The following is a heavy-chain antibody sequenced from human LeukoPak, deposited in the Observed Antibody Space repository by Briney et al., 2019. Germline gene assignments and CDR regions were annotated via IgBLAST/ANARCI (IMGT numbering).Heavy chain of an antibody. V-gene: IGHV4-34*01. CDR1: GGSFSGYY. Sequence: SETLSLTCAVYGGSFSGYYWSWIRQPPGKGLEWIGEINHSGSTNYNPSLKSRVTISVDTSKNQFSLKLSSVTAADTAVYYCARSALYYYDSSGAFDIWGQGTMVTVSS. D-gene: IGHD3-22*01. CDR2: INHSGST. CDR3: ARSALYYYDSSGAFDI. J-gene: IGHJ3*02.